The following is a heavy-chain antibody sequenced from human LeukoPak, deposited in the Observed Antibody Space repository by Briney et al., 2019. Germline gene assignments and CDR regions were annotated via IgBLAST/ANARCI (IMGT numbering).Heavy chain of an antibody. CDR2: INAYNGDT. D-gene: IGHD6-19*01. J-gene: IGHJ5*02. CDR3: ARDTPYSSGFPPWFDP. V-gene: IGHV1-18*04. CDR1: GYTFTIYG. Sequence: ASVTVSFKAAGYTFTIYGISWVRQPPGQGLEWMGCINAYNGDTNYAQKLQGRVTITTDTSTSTAYMELRSLRSDDTAVYYCARDTPYSSGFPPWFDPWGQGTLVTVSS.